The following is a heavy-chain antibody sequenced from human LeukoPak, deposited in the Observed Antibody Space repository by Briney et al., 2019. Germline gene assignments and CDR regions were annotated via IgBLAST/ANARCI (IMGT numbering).Heavy chain of an antibody. CDR2: IYYSGST. D-gene: IGHD3-3*01. V-gene: IGHV4-39*01. CDR1: GGSISSSSYY. J-gene: IGHJ6*04. Sequence: RPSETLSLTCTVSGGSISSSSYYWGWIRQPPGKGLEWIGSIYYSGSTYYNPSLKSRVTISVDTSKNQFSLKLSSVTAADTAVYYCASPDYDFWSGPSHDVWGKGTTVTVSS. CDR3: ASPDYDFWSGPSHDV.